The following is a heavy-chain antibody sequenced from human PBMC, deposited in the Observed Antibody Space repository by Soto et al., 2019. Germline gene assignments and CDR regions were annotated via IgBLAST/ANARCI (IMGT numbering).Heavy chain of an antibody. CDR1: RSSISSGNYY. Sequence: QVQLQESGPGWVKPSQTLSLTCTVSRSSISSGNYYWSWIRQHPGKGLEWIGYIYSSGTTYYNPSLTRRVTISLDMSKNQFSLKLSSVTAADTAVYYCARDRGGSGYYDSTWGQGTLVTVSS. CDR3: ARDRGGSGYYDST. D-gene: IGHD3-22*01. V-gene: IGHV4-31*03. CDR2: IYSSGTT. J-gene: IGHJ4*02.